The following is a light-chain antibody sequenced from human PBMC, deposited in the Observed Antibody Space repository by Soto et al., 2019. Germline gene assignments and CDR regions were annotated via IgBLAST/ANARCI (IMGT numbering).Light chain of an antibody. J-gene: IGKJ4*01. V-gene: IGKV1-9*01. Sequence: LNQSPSSLSATIGDRLTIPCRASQGLNTFLAWYQQKPVKAPKLLIYAASTLQSGVPSRFSGSGSGTDFTLTISSLQTEDFATYYCQQLESYPSTFGGGTIVDI. CDR2: AAS. CDR3: QQLESYPST. CDR1: QGLNTF.